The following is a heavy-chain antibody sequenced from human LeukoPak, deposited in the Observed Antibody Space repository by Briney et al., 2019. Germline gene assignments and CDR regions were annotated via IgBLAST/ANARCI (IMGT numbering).Heavy chain of an antibody. V-gene: IGHV4-59*08. Sequence: SETLSLTCTVSGGSINSFYWSWIRQPPGKGLEWIGYIYYSGSTKYNPSLKSRVTISVDTSKNQFSLKLSSVTAADTAVYYCARQGEMTLFDYWGQGTLVTVSS. CDR3: ARQGEMTLFDY. CDR2: IYYSGST. D-gene: IGHD3-16*01. J-gene: IGHJ4*02. CDR1: GGSINSFY.